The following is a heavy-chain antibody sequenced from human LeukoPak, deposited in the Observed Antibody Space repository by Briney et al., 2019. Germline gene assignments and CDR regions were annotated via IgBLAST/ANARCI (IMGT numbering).Heavy chain of an antibody. CDR3: ARVSGGVSAFDI. CDR2: IYSGGDT. V-gene: IGHV3-53*01. D-gene: IGHD3-16*01. CDR1: GFTFSSYS. J-gene: IGHJ3*02. Sequence: PGGSLRLSCAASGFTFSSYSMNWVRQAPGKGLEWVSIIYSGGDTYYADSVKGRFTISRDNSKNTLYLQINSLRAEDTAVYYCARVSGGVSAFDIWGQGTMVTVSS.